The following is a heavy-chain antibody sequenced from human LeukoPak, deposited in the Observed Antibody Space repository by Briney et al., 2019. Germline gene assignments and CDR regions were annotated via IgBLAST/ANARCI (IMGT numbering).Heavy chain of an antibody. CDR1: GYTFTSYD. CDR3: ARDDGGNSGFDY. V-gene: IGHV1-69*04. J-gene: IGHJ4*02. CDR2: NIPILGIA. D-gene: IGHD4-23*01. Sequence: GASVKVSCKASGYTFTSYDINWVRQATGQGLEWMGRNIPILGIANYAQKFQGRVTITADKSTSTAYMELSSLRSEDTAVYYCARDDGGNSGFDYWGQGTLVTVSS.